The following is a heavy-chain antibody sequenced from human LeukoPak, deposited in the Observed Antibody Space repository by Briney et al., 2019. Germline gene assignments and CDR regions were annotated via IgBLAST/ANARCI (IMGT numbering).Heavy chain of an antibody. Sequence: ASVKVSCKASGYTFTSYGISWVRQAPGRGLEWMGWISAYNGNTNYAQNLQGRVTMTTDTSTSTAYMELTSLRSDDTAVYYCARVRATKSGKYYYYYAMDVWGQGTTVTVSS. V-gene: IGHV1-18*01. CDR3: ARVRATKSGKYYYYYAMDV. CDR1: GYTFTSYG. J-gene: IGHJ6*02. CDR2: ISAYNGNT. D-gene: IGHD5-12*01.